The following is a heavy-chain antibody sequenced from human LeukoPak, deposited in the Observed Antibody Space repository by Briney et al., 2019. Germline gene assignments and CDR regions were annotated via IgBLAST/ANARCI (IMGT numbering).Heavy chain of an antibody. V-gene: IGHV1-2*02. CDR3: ARALTRYSTAWYGY. CDR2: LNPYSGGT. CDR1: GYTFTSYY. D-gene: IGHD6-19*01. J-gene: IGHJ4*02. Sequence: GASVKVSCKASGYTFTSYYMHWVRQAPGRGLEWMGWLNPYSGGTNYAQKFQGRVTLTRDTSITTAYMDLSSLTSDDTALYYCARALTRYSTAWYGYWGQGTLVTVSS.